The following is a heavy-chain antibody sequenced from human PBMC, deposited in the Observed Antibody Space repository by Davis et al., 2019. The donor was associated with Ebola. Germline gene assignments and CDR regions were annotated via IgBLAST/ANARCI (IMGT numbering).Heavy chain of an antibody. V-gene: IGHV3-7*01. CDR2: INQDGSEK. J-gene: IGHJ4*02. CDR1: GFTFRGHW. Sequence: GESLKISCAASGFTFRGHWMTWVRQAAGKGLEWVANINQDGSEKYYVDSVKDRFTISRDNAKNSLFLEMNSVRAEDTAVYYCARSHYSGIDYWGQGTLVTVSS. CDR3: ARSHYSGIDY. D-gene: IGHD4-23*01.